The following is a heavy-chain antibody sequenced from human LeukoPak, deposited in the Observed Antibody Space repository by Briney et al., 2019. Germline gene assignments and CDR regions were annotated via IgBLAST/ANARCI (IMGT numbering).Heavy chain of an antibody. V-gene: IGHV1-18*01. D-gene: IGHD6-13*01. CDR2: ISAYNGNT. Sequence: SVKVSCKASGYTFTSYGISWVRQAPGQGLEWMGWISAYNGNTNYAQKFQGRVTFTRDTSISTAYMELSSLRSEDTAVYYCARGLGATATNWFDPWGQGTLVTVSS. CDR1: GYTFTSYG. CDR3: ARGLGATATNWFDP. J-gene: IGHJ5*02.